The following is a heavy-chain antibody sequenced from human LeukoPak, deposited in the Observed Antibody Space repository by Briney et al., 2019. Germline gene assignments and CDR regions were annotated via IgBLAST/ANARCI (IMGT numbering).Heavy chain of an antibody. CDR3: AREDGDFDY. Sequence: SETLSLTCTVSGGSISSYSWSWIRQPAGKGLQWIGRIYNIGSTTYNPSLKRRVTMSIDTSKNQFSLKLSSVTAADTPVYYCAREDGDFDYWGQGTLVTVSS. D-gene: IGHD4-17*01. V-gene: IGHV4-4*07. J-gene: IGHJ4*02. CDR2: IYNIGST. CDR1: GGSISSYS.